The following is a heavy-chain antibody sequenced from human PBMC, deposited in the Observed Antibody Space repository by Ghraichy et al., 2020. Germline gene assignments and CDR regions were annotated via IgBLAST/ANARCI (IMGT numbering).Heavy chain of an antibody. D-gene: IGHD1-26*01. CDR2: IYYSGST. Sequence: SETLSLTCTVSGGSISSSSYYWGWIRQPPGKGLEWIGSIYYSGSTYYNPSLKSRVTISGDTSKNQFSLKLSSVTAADTAVYYCASLIVGVSGDDGFDIWGQGTMVTVSS. J-gene: IGHJ3*02. CDR1: GGSISSSSYY. V-gene: IGHV4-39*01. CDR3: ASLIVGVSGDDGFDI.